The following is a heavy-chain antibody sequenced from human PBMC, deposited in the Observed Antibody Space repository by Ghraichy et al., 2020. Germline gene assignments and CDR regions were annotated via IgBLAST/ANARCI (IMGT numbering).Heavy chain of an antibody. D-gene: IGHD5-18*01. J-gene: IGHJ4*02. Sequence: GRSLRLSCAASGFTFSSYAMSWVRQAPGKGLEWVSAISGSGGSTYYADSVKGRFTISRDNSKNTLYLQMNSLRAEDTAVYYCATLDTLRWVAVGDTAIPPFDYWGQGTLVTVSS. V-gene: IGHV3-23*01. CDR3: ATLDTLRWVAVGDTAIPPFDY. CDR2: ISGSGGST. CDR1: GFTFSSYA.